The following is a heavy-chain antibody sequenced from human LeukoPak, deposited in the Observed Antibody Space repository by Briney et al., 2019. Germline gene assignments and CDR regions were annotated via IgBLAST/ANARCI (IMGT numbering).Heavy chain of an antibody. Sequence: ASVKVSCKPSGYTFTSYYMRWVRQAPGQGREWMGLINLNGGRTKYAQKLQGRVTMARDTSTSTVYIELSSLRSEDTAVYYCTRVYCSSSSCYNADYWGQGTLVTVSS. CDR2: INLNGGRT. D-gene: IGHD2-2*02. CDR3: TRVYCSSSSCYNADY. V-gene: IGHV1-46*03. J-gene: IGHJ4*02. CDR1: GYTFTSYY.